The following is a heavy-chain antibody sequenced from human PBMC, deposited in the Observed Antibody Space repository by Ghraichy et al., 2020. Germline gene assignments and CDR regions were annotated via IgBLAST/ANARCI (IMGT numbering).Heavy chain of an antibody. CDR2: IYIGGDS. CDR1: GFTVGNNS. D-gene: IGHD2-2*01. V-gene: IGHV3-53*01. J-gene: IGHJ6*02. CDR3: AASSTSNSNYHGLDV. Sequence: GGSLRLSCAASGFTVGNNSLSWVRQAPGKGLEWVSLIYIGGDSEYADSVKGRFTISRDKSKNTLYLQMNSLRPEDTALYYCAASSTSNSNYHGLDVWGQGTTGTV.